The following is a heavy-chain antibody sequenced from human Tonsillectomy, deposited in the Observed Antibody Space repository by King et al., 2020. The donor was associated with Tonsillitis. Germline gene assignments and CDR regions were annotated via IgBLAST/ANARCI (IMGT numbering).Heavy chain of an antibody. CDR1: GYTFTGYY. CDR2: INPYSGGT. CDR3: ARVVYCGGDCRRHYYYGMDV. V-gene: IGHV1-2*02. Sequence: VQLVESGAEVKKPGASVKVSCKASGYTFTGYYIQWVRQAPGQGLEWMGWINPYSGGTNSAQNFQGRVTMTRDTSITTAYMELSRLRSDDTAVYYCARVVYCGGDCRRHYYYGMDVWGQGTTVTVSS. J-gene: IGHJ6*02. D-gene: IGHD2-21*02.